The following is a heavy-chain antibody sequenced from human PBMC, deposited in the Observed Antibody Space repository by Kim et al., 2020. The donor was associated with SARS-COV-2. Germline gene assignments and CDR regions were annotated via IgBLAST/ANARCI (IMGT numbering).Heavy chain of an antibody. J-gene: IGHJ4*02. Sequence: ASVKVSCKASGYTFTSYAMHWVRQAPGQRLEWMGWINAGNGNTKYSQKFQGRVTITRDTSASTAYMELSSLRSEDTAVYYCARDLRPIYYYDSSGAFDYWGQGTLVTVSS. CDR2: INAGNGNT. D-gene: IGHD3-22*01. V-gene: IGHV1-3*01. CDR3: ARDLRPIYYYDSSGAFDY. CDR1: GYTFTSYA.